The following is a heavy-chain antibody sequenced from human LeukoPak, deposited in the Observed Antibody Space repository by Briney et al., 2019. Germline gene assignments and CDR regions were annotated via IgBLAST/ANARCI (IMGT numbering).Heavy chain of an antibody. CDR2: INHSGST. V-gene: IGHV4-34*01. CDR3: ARTPYDFWSGYYR. CDR1: GGSFSGYY. J-gene: IGHJ4*02. D-gene: IGHD3-3*01. Sequence: PSETPSLTCAVYGGSFSGYYWSWIRQPPGKGLEWIGEINHSGSTNYNPSLKGRVTISVDTSKNQFSLKLSSVTAADTAVYYCARTPYDFWSGYYRWGQGTLVTVSS.